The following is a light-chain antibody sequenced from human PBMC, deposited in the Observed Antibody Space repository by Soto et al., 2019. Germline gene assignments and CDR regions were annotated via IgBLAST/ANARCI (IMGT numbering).Light chain of an antibody. CDR2: DAS. CDR1: QSVSSY. J-gene: IGKJ4*01. V-gene: IGKV3-11*01. CDR3: QQRSNWPLS. Sequence: EIVLTQSPATLSLSPGERATLSCRASQSVSSYLAWYQQQPAQVPRLLIYDASNRATGIPAMFSGSGSGTDFTLTISMLEHEDFAVYYCQQRSNWPLSFGGGTKVEIK.